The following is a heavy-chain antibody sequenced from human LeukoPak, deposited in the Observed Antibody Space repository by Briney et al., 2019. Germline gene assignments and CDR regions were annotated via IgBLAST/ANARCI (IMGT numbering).Heavy chain of an antibody. Sequence: PGESLRLSCAASGFTFSIYATSWVRQAPGKGLEWVSVINSNGGTAHYAGSVRGRFTISRDNSKNIVSLQMKSLRADDTAIYFCVRDRGSGWYYMDLWGQGTLVTVSS. CDR1: GFTFSIYA. V-gene: IGHV3-23*01. D-gene: IGHD6-19*01. CDR2: INSNGGTA. J-gene: IGHJ4*02. CDR3: VRDRGSGWYYMDL.